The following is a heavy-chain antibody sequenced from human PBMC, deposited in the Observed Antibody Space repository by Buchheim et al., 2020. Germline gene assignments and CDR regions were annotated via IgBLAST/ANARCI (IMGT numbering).Heavy chain of an antibody. Sequence: QVQLVESGGGLVRPGGFLRLSCAASGFTFSDYYMNWIRQAPGKGLEWVSYISSSGYTTYYADSVRGRFTISRDNAEKSLFLQMNSLRAEDTAVYYCARGGDSSGYYSIYYYMDVWGKGTT. CDR3: ARGGDSSGYYSIYYYMDV. J-gene: IGHJ6*03. V-gene: IGHV3-11*01. D-gene: IGHD3-22*01. CDR1: GFTFSDYY. CDR2: ISSSGYTT.